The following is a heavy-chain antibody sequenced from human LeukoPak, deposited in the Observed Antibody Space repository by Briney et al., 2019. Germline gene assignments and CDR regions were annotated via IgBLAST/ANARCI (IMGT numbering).Heavy chain of an antibody. D-gene: IGHD6-13*01. V-gene: IGHV3-23*01. Sequence: PGGSLRLSCAASGFTLNNYAMSWVRQAPGKGLEWVSATSSSDAGTYHADSVRGRFTISRDNSKNTLYLQMNSLRSEDTAVYYCAIINLEAAAGYFDYWGQGTLVTVSS. CDR3: AIINLEAAAGYFDY. CDR2: TSSSDAGT. CDR1: GFTLNNYA. J-gene: IGHJ4*02.